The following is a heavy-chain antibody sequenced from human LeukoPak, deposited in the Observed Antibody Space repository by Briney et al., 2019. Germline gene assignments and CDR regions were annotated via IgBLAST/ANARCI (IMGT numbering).Heavy chain of an antibody. CDR3: STSRPLQGFDC. CDR1: GFTFSSYA. CDR2: ISSTGGTT. J-gene: IGHJ4*02. Sequence: PGGSLRLSCAASGFTFSSYAMSWVRQAPGKGLEWVSLISSTGGTTYYADSVKGRFTISRDNSENTLYLQMNRLRAEDTAVYYCSTSRPLQGFDCWGQGTLVIASS. V-gene: IGHV3-23*01. D-gene: IGHD4-11*01.